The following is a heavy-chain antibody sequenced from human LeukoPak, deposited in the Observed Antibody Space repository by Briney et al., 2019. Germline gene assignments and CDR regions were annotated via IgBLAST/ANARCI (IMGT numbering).Heavy chain of an antibody. Sequence: SVKVSCKASGGTFSSYVISWVRQAPGQGLEWMGRIIPIFGTANYAQKFQGRVTITTDESTSTAYMELSSLRSEDTAVYYCARGSRYYFDYWGQGTLVTVSS. CDR1: GGTFSSYV. CDR3: ARGSRYYFDY. J-gene: IGHJ4*02. D-gene: IGHD6-6*01. V-gene: IGHV1-69*05. CDR2: IIPIFGTA.